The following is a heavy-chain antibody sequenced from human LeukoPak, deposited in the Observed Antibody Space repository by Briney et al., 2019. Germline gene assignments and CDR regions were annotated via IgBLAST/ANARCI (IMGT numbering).Heavy chain of an antibody. CDR3: AKGLMYYYDSSGYYGY. V-gene: IGHV3-23*01. CDR1: GFTFSSYA. D-gene: IGHD3-22*01. Sequence: GGSLRLSCAASGFTFSSYAMSWVRQAPGKGLEWVSAISGSGGSTYHADSVKGRFTISRDNSKNTLYLQMNSLRAEDTAVYYCAKGLMYYYDSSGYYGYWGQGTLVTVSS. J-gene: IGHJ4*02. CDR2: ISGSGGST.